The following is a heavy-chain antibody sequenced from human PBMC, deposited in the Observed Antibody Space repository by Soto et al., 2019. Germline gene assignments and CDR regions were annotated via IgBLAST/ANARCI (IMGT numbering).Heavy chain of an antibody. J-gene: IGHJ4*02. CDR3: ARESGPVPAATYLDY. CDR2: ISYDGSNK. Sequence: ESGGGVVQPGRSLRLSCAASGFTFSSYAMHWVRQAPGKGLEWVAVISYDGSNKYYADSVKGRFTISRDNSKNTLYLQMNSLRAEDTAVYYCARESGPVPAATYLDYWGQGTLVTVSS. CDR1: GFTFSSYA. D-gene: IGHD2-2*01. V-gene: IGHV3-30-3*01.